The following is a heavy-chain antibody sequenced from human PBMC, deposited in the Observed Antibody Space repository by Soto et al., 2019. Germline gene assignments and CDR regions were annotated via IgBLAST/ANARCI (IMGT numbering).Heavy chain of an antibody. CDR2: IYYSGST. D-gene: IGHD3-16*01. Sequence: QVQLQESGPGLVKPSQTLSLTCTVSGGSISSGGYYWSWIRQHPGKGLEWIGYIYYSGSTYYNPSLKSRVTISVDTSKNQFALKLSSVTAADTAVYYCAREQGGGTNWFDPWGQGTLVTVSS. J-gene: IGHJ5*02. V-gene: IGHV4-31*03. CDR1: GGSISSGGYY. CDR3: AREQGGGTNWFDP.